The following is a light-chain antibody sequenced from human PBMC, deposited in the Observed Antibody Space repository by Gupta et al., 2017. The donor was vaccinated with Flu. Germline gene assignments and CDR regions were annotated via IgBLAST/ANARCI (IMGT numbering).Light chain of an antibody. CDR3: QKYNGAPLT. CDR2: AAS. J-gene: IGKJ4*01. Sequence: DTQMTQSPSSLSASVGDRVTITCRAGQGIGTYLAWYQQKSGKVPKLLIYAASTLQSGVPSRFSGSGSGTDFTLTISSLQPEDVAIYYCQKYNGAPLTFGGGTKVEIK. V-gene: IGKV1-27*01. CDR1: QGIGTY.